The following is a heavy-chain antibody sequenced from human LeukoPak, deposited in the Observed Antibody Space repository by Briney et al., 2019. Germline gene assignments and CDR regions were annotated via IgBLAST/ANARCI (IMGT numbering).Heavy chain of an antibody. V-gene: IGHV1-69*05. CDR2: IIPIFGTA. CDR1: GGTFSSYA. Sequence: SVKVSCKASGGTFSSYAISWVRQAPGQGLEWMGGIIPIFGTANYAQKFQGRVTITTDESTSTAYMELSSLRSEDTAVYYCARAGRSSHYYLDQYNWFDPWGQGTLVTVSS. J-gene: IGHJ5*02. CDR3: ARAGRSSHYYLDQYNWFDP. D-gene: IGHD2-2*01.